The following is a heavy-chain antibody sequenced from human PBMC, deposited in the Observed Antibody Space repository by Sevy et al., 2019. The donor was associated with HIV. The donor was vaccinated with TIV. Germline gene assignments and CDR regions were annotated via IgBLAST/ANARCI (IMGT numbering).Heavy chain of an antibody. Sequence: GGSLRLSCAASGFTVSSNYMSWVRQAPGKGLEWVSVIYSGGSTYYADSVKGRFTISRDNSKNTRYLQMNSLRAEDTAVYYCARAPLRITMVRGVNVYYYYGMDVWGQGTTVTVSS. J-gene: IGHJ6*02. CDR3: ARAPLRITMVRGVNVYYYYGMDV. D-gene: IGHD3-10*01. CDR1: GFTVSSNY. V-gene: IGHV3-53*01. CDR2: IYSGGST.